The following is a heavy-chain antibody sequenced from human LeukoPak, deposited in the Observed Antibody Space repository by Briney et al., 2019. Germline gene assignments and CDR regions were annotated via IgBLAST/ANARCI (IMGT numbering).Heavy chain of an antibody. V-gene: IGHV4-34*01. CDR2: INHSGST. J-gene: IGHJ4*02. CDR3: ARRDDSSGYHKIFDY. D-gene: IGHD3-22*01. CDR1: GGSFSGYY. Sequence: SETLSLTCGVYGGSFSGYYWSWIRQPPGKGLEWIGEINHSGSTNYNPSLKSRVTISIDTSKNQFYLKLSSLTAADTAVYYCARRDDSSGYHKIFDYWGPGTLVTVSS.